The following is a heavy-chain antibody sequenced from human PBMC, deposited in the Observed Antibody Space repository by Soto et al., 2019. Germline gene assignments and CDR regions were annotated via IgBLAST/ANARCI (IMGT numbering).Heavy chain of an antibody. CDR3: ARDVGATGD. CDR2: INAGNGNT. Sequence: QVQLVQSGAEGKKPGASVKVSCKASGYTFTRYAMHWVRQAPGQRLEWMGWINAGNGNTKYSQKFQGRVTITRYTSASTAYMELSSLRSEDTAVYYCARDVGATGDWGQGTLVTVSS. J-gene: IGHJ4*02. V-gene: IGHV1-3*01. CDR1: GYTFTRYA. D-gene: IGHD1-26*01.